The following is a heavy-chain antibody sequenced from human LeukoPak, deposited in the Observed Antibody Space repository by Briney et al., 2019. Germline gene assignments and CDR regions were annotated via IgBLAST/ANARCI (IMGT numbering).Heavy chain of an antibody. CDR1: GFTFSIYA. CDR3: AKDGDYGDFDY. J-gene: IGHJ4*02. D-gene: IGHD4-17*01. Sequence: PGGSLRLSCAASGFTFSIYAMGWVRQTPGKGLEWVSAISGNGGSTFYADSVKGRFSISRDNSKNTLYLQMNRLRGEDTAVYYCAKDGDYGDFDYWGQGTLVTVSS. V-gene: IGHV3-23*01. CDR2: ISGNGGST.